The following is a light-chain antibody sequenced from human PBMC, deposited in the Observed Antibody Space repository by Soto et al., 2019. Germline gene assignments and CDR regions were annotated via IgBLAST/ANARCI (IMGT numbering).Light chain of an antibody. V-gene: IGKV1-39*01. Sequence: DIQVTQSPVSLSASVGDRVTITCRTSQVISTYLNLYQQKADYAPRLLISAASDLQKGVPSRFSGSGSGADFTLTISSLRPEDFATYYCQQAYITPYTFGQGAKLEI. CDR3: QQAYITPYT. CDR2: AAS. CDR1: QVISTY. J-gene: IGKJ2*01.